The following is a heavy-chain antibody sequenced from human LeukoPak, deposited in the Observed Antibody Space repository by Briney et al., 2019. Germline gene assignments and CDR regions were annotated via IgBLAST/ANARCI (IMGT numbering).Heavy chain of an antibody. J-gene: IGHJ4*02. CDR1: GGSISSYY. V-gene: IGHV4-59*01. D-gene: IGHD4-17*01. Sequence: TPSETLSLTCTVSGGSISSYYWSWLRQPPGKGLEWIGYMYDGGSTNDNPSLKSRVTISVDTSKNQFSLKLSSVTAADTAVYYCARVYGDPVYYFDYWGQGTLVTVSS. CDR2: MYDGGST. CDR3: ARVYGDPVYYFDY.